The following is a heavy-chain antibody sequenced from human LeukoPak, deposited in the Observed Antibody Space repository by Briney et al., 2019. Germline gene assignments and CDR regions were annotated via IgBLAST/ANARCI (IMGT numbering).Heavy chain of an antibody. V-gene: IGHV4-61*01. CDR3: ARGEAHDYGDYGFFDY. J-gene: IGHJ4*02. CDR2: IYYSGST. D-gene: IGHD4-17*01. Sequence: SETLSLTCTVSGGSVSSGSYYWSWIRQPPGKGLEWIGYIYYSGSTNYNPSLKSRVTISVDTSKNQFSLKLSSVTAADTAVYYCARGEAHDYGDYGFFDYWGQGTLVTVSS. CDR1: GGSVSSGSYY.